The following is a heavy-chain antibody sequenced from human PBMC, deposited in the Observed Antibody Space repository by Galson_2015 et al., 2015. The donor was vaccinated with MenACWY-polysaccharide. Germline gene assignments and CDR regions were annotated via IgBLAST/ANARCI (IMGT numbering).Heavy chain of an antibody. J-gene: IGHJ6*02. CDR2: ISYDGSNK. CDR3: AKEGDNNRSSYYDFWSGYYKVYYYGMDV. V-gene: IGHV3-30*18. CDR1: GFTFSSYG. Sequence: SLRLSCAASGFTFSSYGMHWVRQAPGKGLEWVAVISYDGSNKYYADSVKGRFIISRDNSKNTLYLQMNSLRAEDTAVYYCAKEGDNNRSSYYDFWSGYYKVYYYGMDVWAKGPRSPSP. D-gene: IGHD3-3*01.